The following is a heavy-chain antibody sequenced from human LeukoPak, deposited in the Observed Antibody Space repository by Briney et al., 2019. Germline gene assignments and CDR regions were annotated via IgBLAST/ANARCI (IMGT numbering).Heavy chain of an antibody. Sequence: GESLKISCQGSGYSFTSHWIGWVRQMPGKGLEWMGIIYPSDSDTRYSPSFQGQVTISGDKSISTAYLQWSSLKASDTAMYYCMRLGNYGVDVWGQGTTVTVSS. CDR3: MRLGNYGVDV. CDR2: IYPSDSDT. J-gene: IGHJ6*02. CDR1: GYSFTSHW. V-gene: IGHV5-51*01.